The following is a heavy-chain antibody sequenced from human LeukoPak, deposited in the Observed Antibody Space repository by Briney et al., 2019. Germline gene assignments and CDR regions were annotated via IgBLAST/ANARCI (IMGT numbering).Heavy chain of an antibody. V-gene: IGHV3-33*01. Sequence: GGSLRLFCAASGFTFSSYGMHWVRQAPGKGLEWVAVIWYDGSNKYYADSVKGRFTISRDNSKNTLYLQMNSLRAEDTAVYYCARAYSGYTEFDYWGQGTLVTVSS. J-gene: IGHJ4*02. CDR1: GFTFSSYG. CDR2: IWYDGSNK. D-gene: IGHD5-12*01. CDR3: ARAYSGYTEFDY.